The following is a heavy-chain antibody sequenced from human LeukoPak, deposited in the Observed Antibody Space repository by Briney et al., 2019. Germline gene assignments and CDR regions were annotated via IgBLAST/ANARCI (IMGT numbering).Heavy chain of an antibody. Sequence: SETLSLTCAVYGGSFSGYYWSWIRQPPGKGLEWIGEINHSGSTNYNPSLKSRVTISVNTSKNQFSLKLTSVTAADTAVYYCARAGFALAPHRGTPFDYWGQGTLVTISS. CDR1: GGSFSGYY. CDR3: ARAGFALAPHRGTPFDY. D-gene: IGHD6-6*01. CDR2: INHSGST. J-gene: IGHJ4*02. V-gene: IGHV4-34*01.